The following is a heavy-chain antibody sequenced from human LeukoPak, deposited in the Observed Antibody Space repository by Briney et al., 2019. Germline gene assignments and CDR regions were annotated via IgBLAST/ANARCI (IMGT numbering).Heavy chain of an antibody. J-gene: IGHJ5*02. Sequence: GGSLRLSCAASGFTFSSYAMSWVRQAPGKGLEWVSAISGGGFNTYSADSVKGRFTISRDNSKNTLYLQMNSLRAEDTAVYYCAKDPTAAYSSSSLNWFDPWGQGTLVTVSS. D-gene: IGHD6-13*01. CDR1: GFTFSSYA. CDR2: ISGGGFNT. CDR3: AKDPTAAYSSSSLNWFDP. V-gene: IGHV3-23*01.